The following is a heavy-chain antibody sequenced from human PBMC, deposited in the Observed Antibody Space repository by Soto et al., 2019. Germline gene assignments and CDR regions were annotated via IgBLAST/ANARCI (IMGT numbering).Heavy chain of an antibody. J-gene: IGHJ3*01. V-gene: IGHV4-59*08. D-gene: IGHD3-16*01. CDR2: IYYSGST. CDR3: ARRGIINAFDF. Sequence: SETLSLTCTVSGGSISSYYWSWIRQPPGKGLEWIGYIYYSGSTSYNPSLNSRVSISVDTSRNQFSLNLTSVTAADTAVYYCARRGIINAFDFWGQGTMVTVSS. CDR1: GGSISSYY.